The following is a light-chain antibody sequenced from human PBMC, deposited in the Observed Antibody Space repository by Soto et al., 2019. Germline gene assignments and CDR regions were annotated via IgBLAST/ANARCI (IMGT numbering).Light chain of an antibody. V-gene: IGKV1-27*01. CDR2: AAS. CDR3: QKYNSAPRT. CDR1: QGISNY. J-gene: IGKJ1*01. Sequence: DIQMTQSPSSLSASVGDRVTITCRASQGISNYLAWYQQKPGKVPKLLIYAASTLQSGVPSRFSGSGSGTDFTLTISRPQPDDVATYYCQKYNSAPRTFGQGTKVEIK.